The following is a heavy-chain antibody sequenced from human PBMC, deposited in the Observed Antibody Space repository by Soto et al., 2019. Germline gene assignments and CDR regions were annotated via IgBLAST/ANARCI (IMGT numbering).Heavy chain of an antibody. D-gene: IGHD6-19*01. Sequence: GGSLRLSCSASGFTFSSYAMHWVRQAPGKGLEWVAVISYDGSNKYYADSVKGRFTISRDNSKNTLYLQMNSLRAEDTAVYYCAREPYSSGPFFDYWGQGTLVTVSS. CDR1: GFTFSSYA. J-gene: IGHJ4*02. V-gene: IGHV3-30-3*01. CDR3: AREPYSSGPFFDY. CDR2: ISYDGSNK.